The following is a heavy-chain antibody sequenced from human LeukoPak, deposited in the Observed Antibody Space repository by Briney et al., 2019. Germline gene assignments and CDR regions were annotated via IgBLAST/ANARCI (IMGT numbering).Heavy chain of an antibody. CDR1: GGSISSSSYY. Sequence: PSETLSLTCTVSGGSISSSSYYWGWIRQPPRKGLEWIVSIYYSGSTYYNPSLKSRVTISVDTSKNQFSLNLSSVTAADTAVYYCATVRRGFGESSKYYSYYYMDVWGKGTTVTISS. CDR3: ATVRRGFGESSKYYSYYYMDV. D-gene: IGHD3-10*01. V-gene: IGHV4-39*01. J-gene: IGHJ6*03. CDR2: IYYSGST.